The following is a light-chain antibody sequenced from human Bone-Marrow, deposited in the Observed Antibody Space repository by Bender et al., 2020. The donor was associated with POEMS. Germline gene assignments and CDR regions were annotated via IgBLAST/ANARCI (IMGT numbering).Light chain of an antibody. Sequence: QSALAQPASVSGSPGQSIIISCTGASSDIGAYNFVSWYRHHPGKAPKLTIYDINKRPSGVPDRFSGSRSGDTASLTVSGLQADDEADYFCCSYAGSYIWVFGGGTKLTVL. V-gene: IGLV2-11*01. CDR1: SSDIGAYNF. J-gene: IGLJ3*02. CDR2: DIN. CDR3: CSYAGSYIWV.